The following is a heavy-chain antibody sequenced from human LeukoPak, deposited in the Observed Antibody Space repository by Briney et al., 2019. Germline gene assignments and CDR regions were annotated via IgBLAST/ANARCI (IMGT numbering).Heavy chain of an antibody. CDR1: GASINTYY. CDR3: AKMGGHFYDSSTYDPNWFDR. CDR2: IYASGNT. Sequence: TSETLSLTCTISGASINTYYWSWIRQPAGKGLEWIGRIYASGNTYKNPSLESRVTMSVDTSNNQFTLKLTSVTAADTALYYCAKMGGHFYDSSTYDPNWFDRWGQGILVTVSS. J-gene: IGHJ5*02. D-gene: IGHD3-22*01. V-gene: IGHV4-4*07.